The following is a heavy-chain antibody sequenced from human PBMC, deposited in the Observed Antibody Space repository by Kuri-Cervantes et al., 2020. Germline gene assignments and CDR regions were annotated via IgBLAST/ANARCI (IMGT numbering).Heavy chain of an antibody. CDR2: MNPNSGNT. CDR1: GYTFTSYD. Sequence: AAVKVSCKASGYTFTSYDINWVRQATGQGREWMGWMNPNSGNTGYAQKFQGRVTMTRDTSISKAYMELSMLRSDDTAVYYCARGYDSSGYYYYWGQGTLVTVSS. D-gene: IGHD3-22*01. CDR3: ARGYDSSGYYYY. J-gene: IGHJ4*02. V-gene: IGHV1-8*01.